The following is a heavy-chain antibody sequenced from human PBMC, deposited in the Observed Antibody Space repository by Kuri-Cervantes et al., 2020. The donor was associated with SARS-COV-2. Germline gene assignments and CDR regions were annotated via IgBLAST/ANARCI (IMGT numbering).Heavy chain of an antibody. V-gene: IGHV3-20*04. Sequence: GGSLRLSCAASGFTFDDYGKSWVRHAPGKGVEWVSGINWNGGRTGYADSVKGRFTISRDNSKKTLYLQMNSLRAEDTAVYYCSKPPHRSSTSCYGGYYMDVWGKGTTVTVSS. CDR2: INWNGGRT. D-gene: IGHD2-2*01. J-gene: IGHJ6*03. CDR3: SKPPHRSSTSCYGGYYMDV. CDR1: GFTFDDYG.